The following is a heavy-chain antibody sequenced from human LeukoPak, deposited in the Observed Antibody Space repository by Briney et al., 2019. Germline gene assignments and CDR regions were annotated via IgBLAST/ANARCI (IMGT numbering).Heavy chain of an antibody. CDR2: IHTSGST. V-gene: IGHV4-4*07. CDR3: ARDLRYSSGWYLFDY. D-gene: IGHD6-19*01. J-gene: IGHJ4*02. Sequence: PSETLSLTCTVSGGSISSYYWSWIRQAAGKGLEWIGRIHTSGSTNYNPSLKSRVTISVDKSKNQFSLKLSSVTAADTAVYYCARDLRYSSGWYLFDYWGQGSLVTVSS. CDR1: GGSISSYY.